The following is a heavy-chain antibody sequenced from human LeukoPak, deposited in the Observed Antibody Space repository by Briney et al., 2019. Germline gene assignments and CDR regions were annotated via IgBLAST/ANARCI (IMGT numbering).Heavy chain of an antibody. Sequence: EASVKVSCKASGYTFTGYYMHWVRQAPGQGLEWMGWINPNSGGTNYAQKFQGRVTMTRDTSISTAYMELSSLRSEDTAVYYCARGRYFTGYSFAVYGMDVWGQGTTVTVS. CDR1: GYTFTGYY. V-gene: IGHV1-2*02. D-gene: IGHD5-18*01. CDR2: INPNSGGT. CDR3: ARGRYFTGYSFAVYGMDV. J-gene: IGHJ6*02.